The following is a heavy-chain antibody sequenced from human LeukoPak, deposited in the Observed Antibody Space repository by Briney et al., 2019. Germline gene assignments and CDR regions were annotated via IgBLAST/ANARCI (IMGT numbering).Heavy chain of an antibody. Sequence: SETLSLTCTVSGGSISPVSGGSISSYYWTWIRQPPGKGLEWIGYIYYSGTTKYNPSLKSRVTMSVDTSKNQFSLKLTSVIAADTAVYYCARPRYDFWSGFDAFDIWGQGTMVTVSS. CDR3: ARPRYDFWSGFDAFDI. CDR1: GGSISPVSGGSISSYY. CDR2: IYYSGTT. V-gene: IGHV4-61*01. D-gene: IGHD3-3*01. J-gene: IGHJ3*02.